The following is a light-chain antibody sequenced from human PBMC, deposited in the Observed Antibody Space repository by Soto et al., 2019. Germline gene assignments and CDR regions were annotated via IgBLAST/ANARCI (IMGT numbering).Light chain of an antibody. CDR1: QSVRSNY. Sequence: EIVLTQSPGTLSLSPGERATLSCRASQSVRSNYLAWFQQKPGQGPRLLIHDASNRATGIPDRFSGSGSGTDFTLTISRLEPEDFAVYYCQQYGTSPRTFGQGTKVDIK. V-gene: IGKV3-20*01. CDR2: DAS. CDR3: QQYGTSPRT. J-gene: IGKJ1*01.